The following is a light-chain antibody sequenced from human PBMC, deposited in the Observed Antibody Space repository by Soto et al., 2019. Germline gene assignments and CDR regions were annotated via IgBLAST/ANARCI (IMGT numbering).Light chain of an antibody. CDR3: QQYYSYPHT. CDR1: KGISSY. Sequence: AIRMTQSPSSLSASTGDRVTITCRASKGISSYLAWYQQKPGKAPKLLIYAASTLQSGVPSRFSGSGSGTDFTLTISCLQSEDFATYYCQQYYSYPHTFGPGTKVDIK. V-gene: IGKV1-8*01. CDR2: AAS. J-gene: IGKJ3*01.